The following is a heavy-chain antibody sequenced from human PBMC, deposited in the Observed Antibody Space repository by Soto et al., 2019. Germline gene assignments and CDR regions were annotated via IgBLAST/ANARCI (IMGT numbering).Heavy chain of an antibody. J-gene: IGHJ6*02. CDR2: LSGSGSGT. CDR1: GFRFITYD. D-gene: IGHD4-4*01. V-gene: IGHV3-23*01. CDR3: VRQAKLTTVTANVGYYYGLDV. Sequence: DVQLLESGGGLVQPGGSLRLSCAASGFRFITYDMSWVRQAPGKGLEWVSVLSGSGSGTYYAEYVKGRFTISRDNSKNTLYLQMNSLRAEDTAVYYCVRQAKLTTVTANVGYYYGLDVWGQGTTVTVSS.